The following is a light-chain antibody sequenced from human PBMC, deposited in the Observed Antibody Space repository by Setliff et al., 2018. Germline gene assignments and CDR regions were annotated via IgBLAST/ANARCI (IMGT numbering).Light chain of an antibody. CDR1: SSDVGGYNY. Sequence: QSALAQPPSASGSPGQSVTISCTGTSSDVGGYNYVSWYQHSPGEAPKLLIYEVDERPSGVSNRFSGSKSGNTASLTISGLQAEDGADYSCCSYAGNSLYVFGTGTKVTVL. J-gene: IGLJ1*01. CDR2: EVD. CDR3: CSYAGNSLYV. V-gene: IGLV2-8*01.